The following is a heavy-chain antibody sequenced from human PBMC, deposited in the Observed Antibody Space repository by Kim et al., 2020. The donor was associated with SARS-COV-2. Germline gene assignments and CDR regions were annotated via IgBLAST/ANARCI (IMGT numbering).Heavy chain of an antibody. CDR3: ARWPYSSGWYYYYGMDV. CDR2: IYYSGST. J-gene: IGHJ6*02. V-gene: IGHV4-59*01. CDR1: GGSISSYY. D-gene: IGHD6-19*01. Sequence: SETLSLTCTVSGGSISSYYWSWIRQPPGKGLEWIGYIYYSGSTNYNPSLKSRVTISVDTSKNQFSLKLSSVTAADTAVYYCARWPYSSGWYYYYGMDVWGQGTTVTVSS.